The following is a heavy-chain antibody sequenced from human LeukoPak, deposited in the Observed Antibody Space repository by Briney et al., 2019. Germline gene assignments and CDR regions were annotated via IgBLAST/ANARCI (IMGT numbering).Heavy chain of an antibody. CDR2: IYYTGST. D-gene: IGHD6-19*01. V-gene: IGHV4-59*08. CDR3: ASGFAGAVAGAFDY. J-gene: IGHJ4*02. CDR1: GGSISSYY. Sequence: SETLSLTCTVSGGSISSYYWSWIRQPPGKGLEWIGYIYYTGSTNYNPSLKSRVTISVDTSKNQFSLKLSSVTAADTAVYYCASGFAGAVAGAFDYWGQGTLVTVSS.